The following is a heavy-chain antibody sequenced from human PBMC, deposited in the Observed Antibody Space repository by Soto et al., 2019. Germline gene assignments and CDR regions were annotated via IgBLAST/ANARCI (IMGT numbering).Heavy chain of an antibody. CDR3: AREPYQYDDSGYYAS. Sequence: PSETLSLTCTVSGGSISSGDYYWNWIRQPPGKGLEWLGYIYYSGSTYYNPSLKSRGTISVDTSKNLFSLKLSSVTAADTAVYYCAREPYQYDDSGYYASWGQGTLVTVSS. D-gene: IGHD3-22*01. CDR2: IYYSGST. CDR1: GGSISSGDYY. V-gene: IGHV4-30-4*01. J-gene: IGHJ5*02.